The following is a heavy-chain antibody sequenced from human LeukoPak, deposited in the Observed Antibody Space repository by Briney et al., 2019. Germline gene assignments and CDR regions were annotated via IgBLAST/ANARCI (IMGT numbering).Heavy chain of an antibody. Sequence: SQTLSLTCTVSGGSISSGDYYWSWIRQPPGKGLEWIGYIYYSGSTYYNPSVKSRVTISVDTSKNQFSLKLSSVTAADTAVYYCARTYDFWSGYPRYFDYWGQGTLVTVSS. V-gene: IGHV4-30-4*08. J-gene: IGHJ4*02. CDR3: ARTYDFWSGYPRYFDY. CDR2: IYYSGST. CDR1: GGSISSGDYY. D-gene: IGHD3-3*01.